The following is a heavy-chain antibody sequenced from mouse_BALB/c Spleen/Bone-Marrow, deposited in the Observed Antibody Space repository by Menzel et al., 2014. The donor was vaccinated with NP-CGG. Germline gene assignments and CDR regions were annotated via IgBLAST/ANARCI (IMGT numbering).Heavy chain of an antibody. J-gene: IGHJ2*01. Sequence: SGSVLVRPGASVKLSCKASGYTFTSSWMHWAKQRPGQGLEWIGEIHPSSGNTNYNEKFMGKATLTVDTSSSTAYVDLSSLTSEDSAVYYCARELGRGYYFDYWGQGTTLTVSS. CDR3: ARELGRGYYFDY. CDR1: GYTFTSSW. D-gene: IGHD4-1*01. V-gene: IGHV1S130*01. CDR2: IHPSSGNT.